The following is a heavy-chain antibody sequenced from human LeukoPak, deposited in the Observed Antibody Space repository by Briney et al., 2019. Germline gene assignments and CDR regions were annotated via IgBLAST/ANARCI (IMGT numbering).Heavy chain of an antibody. Sequence: SETLSLTCTVSGGSISSYYWSWIRQPPGKGLEWIGYIHYSGTPNYNPSLKSRVTISVDTSKNQFSLKLSSVTAADTAVYYCSRESGAFCPFGYWGQGTLVIVPS. D-gene: IGHD1-26*01. J-gene: IGHJ4*02. V-gene: IGHV4-59*12. CDR3: SRESGAFCPFGY. CDR1: GGSISSYY. CDR2: IHYSGTP.